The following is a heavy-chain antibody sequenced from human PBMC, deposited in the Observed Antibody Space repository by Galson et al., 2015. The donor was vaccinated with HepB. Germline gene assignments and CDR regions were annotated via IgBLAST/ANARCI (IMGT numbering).Heavy chain of an antibody. Sequence: ETLSLTCAVSGGSISSSNLWSWVRQPPGKGLEWIGEIYHSGSTNYNPSLKSRVTISVDKSKNQFSLKLSSVTAADTAVYYCARIWDCGGDCSWFFGAFDIWGQGTMVTVSS. V-gene: IGHV4-4*02. CDR3: ARIWDCGGDCSWFFGAFDI. D-gene: IGHD2-21*02. CDR1: GGSISSSNL. CDR2: IYHSGST. J-gene: IGHJ3*02.